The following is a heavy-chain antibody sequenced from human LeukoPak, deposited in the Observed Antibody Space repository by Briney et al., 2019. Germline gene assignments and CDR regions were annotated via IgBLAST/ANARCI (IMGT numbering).Heavy chain of an antibody. CDR2: INPQSGGT. V-gene: IGHV1-2*02. D-gene: IGHD3-22*01. CDR1: GNTFTDYY. J-gene: IGHJ6*02. CDR3: ARSGYYYGLDV. Sequence: ASVNVSCKASGNTFTDYYVHWVRQAPRQGFERRGWINPQSGGTNYAQNFQGRVTMTGDTSISTVYMEVSRLRSDDTAVYYCARSGYYYGLDVWGQGTTVTLSS.